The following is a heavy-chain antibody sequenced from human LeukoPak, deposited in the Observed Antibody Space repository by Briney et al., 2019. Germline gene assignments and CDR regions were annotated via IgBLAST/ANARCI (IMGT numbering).Heavy chain of an antibody. CDR2: VDHTGST. J-gene: IGHJ6*03. V-gene: IGHV4-59*01. CDR3: ARGRVSSSTWYSTYYYYFYMDV. CDR1: DDSITMYY. Sequence: SETLSLTCSVSDDSITMYYWTWIRQPPGKGLEWIGYVDHTGSTNFNPSLNGRVSISRDTTNNLFSLRLRSVTAADTAVYFCARGRVSSSTWYSTYYYYFYMDVWSKGTTVTVSS. D-gene: IGHD1-1*01.